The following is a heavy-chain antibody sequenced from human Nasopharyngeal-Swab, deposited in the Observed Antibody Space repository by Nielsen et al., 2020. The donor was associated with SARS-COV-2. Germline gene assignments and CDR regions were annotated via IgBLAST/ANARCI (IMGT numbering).Heavy chain of an antibody. Sequence: GGSLRLSCAASGFTFRSYAISWVRQAPGKGLEWVSVISGSDHTTHYADSVKGRFTISRDNSKNTVRLQMNSLRAEDTAIYYCAKDRDSGDDSDDYYHYYGMDVWGQGTTVTVSS. CDR3: AKDRDSGDDSDDYYHYYGMDV. J-gene: IGHJ6*02. CDR2: ISGSDHTT. D-gene: IGHD5-12*01. CDR1: GFTFRSYA. V-gene: IGHV3-23*01.